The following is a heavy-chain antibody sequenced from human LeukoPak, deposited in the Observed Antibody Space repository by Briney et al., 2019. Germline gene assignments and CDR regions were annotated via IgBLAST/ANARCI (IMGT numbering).Heavy chain of an antibody. CDR2: INWNGGSR. CDR3: ARSRHSYDSSGFPHY. V-gene: IGHV3-20*04. J-gene: IGHJ4*02. CDR1: GFTFSSYW. Sequence: GGSLKLSCKASGFTFSSYWMHWVRQAPGKGLVWVSGINWNGGSRGYADSVKGRFTISRDNAKNSLYLQMNSLRAEDTALYYCARSRHSYDSSGFPHYWGQGTLVTVSS. D-gene: IGHD3-22*01.